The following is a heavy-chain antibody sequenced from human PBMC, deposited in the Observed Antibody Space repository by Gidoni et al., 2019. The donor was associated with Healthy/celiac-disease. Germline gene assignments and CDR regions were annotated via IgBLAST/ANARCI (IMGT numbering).Heavy chain of an antibody. D-gene: IGHD6-25*01. CDR1: GGSISSSRYY. CDR3: ARDTRKGGRKHNNWFDP. J-gene: IGHJ5*02. V-gene: IGHV4-39*07. Sequence: QLQLQESGPGLVKPSETLSLTCTGSGGSISSSRYYWGWIRQPPGKGLEWSGSIYYNGNTYYNPSLKSRVTIAVDTSKTHFSLKLSSVTAADTAVYYCARDTRKGGRKHNNWFDPWGQGTLVTVSS. CDR2: IYYNGNT.